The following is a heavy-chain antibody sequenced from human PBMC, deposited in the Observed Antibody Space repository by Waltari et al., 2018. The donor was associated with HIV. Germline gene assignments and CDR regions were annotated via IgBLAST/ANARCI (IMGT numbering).Heavy chain of an antibody. J-gene: IGHJ6*02. D-gene: IGHD1-7*01. CDR1: GFTFNSYG. CDR3: ARWAYSDTWPTNWYFDL. Sequence: QMQLVESGGGVVQPGRSLRLSCAASGFTFNSYGMPWVRQAPGKGLEWVAVTWYDGNNKYYADSVKGRFTISRDNSKNTLYLQMNSLRAEDTAVYYCARWAYSDTWPTNWYFDLWGQGTTVTVSS. V-gene: IGHV3-33*01. CDR2: TWYDGNNK.